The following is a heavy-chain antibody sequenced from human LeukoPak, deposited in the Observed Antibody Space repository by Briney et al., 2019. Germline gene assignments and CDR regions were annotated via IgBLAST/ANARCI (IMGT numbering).Heavy chain of an antibody. Sequence: PGGSLRLSCAASRFPFSRHTMNWVRQAPGKGLEWVSGISGSGGSTYYADSVKGRFTISRDNSRNTLYLQMSSLRAEDTAIYYCAKARSYQPLTYTFDYWGQGTLVTVSS. V-gene: IGHV3-23*01. D-gene: IGHD2-2*01. CDR3: AKARSYQPLTYTFDY. CDR1: RFPFSRHT. CDR2: ISGSGGST. J-gene: IGHJ4*02.